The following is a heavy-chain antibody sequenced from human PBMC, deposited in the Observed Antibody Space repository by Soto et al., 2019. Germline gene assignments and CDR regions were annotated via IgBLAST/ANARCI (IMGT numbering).Heavy chain of an antibody. D-gene: IGHD3-3*01. CDR2: INPNSGGT. CDR3: ARSVGTWRVDFDY. J-gene: IGHJ4*02. Sequence: ASVKVSCKASGYTFTGYYMHWVRQAPGQGLEWMGWINPNSGGTNYAQKFQGWVTMTRDTSISTAYMVLSRLRSDDTAVYYCARSVGTWRVDFDYWGQGTLVTV. V-gene: IGHV1-2*04. CDR1: GYTFTGYY.